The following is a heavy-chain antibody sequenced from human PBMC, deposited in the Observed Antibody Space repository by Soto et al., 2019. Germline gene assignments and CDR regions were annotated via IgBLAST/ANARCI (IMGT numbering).Heavy chain of an antibody. D-gene: IGHD1-26*01. V-gene: IGHV1-69*13. CDR2: IIPIFGTA. Sequence: GASVKVSCKASGGTFSSYAISWVRQAPGQGLEWMGGIIPIFGTANYAQKFQGRVTITADESTSTAYMELSSLRSEDTAVYYCASVGSGSYYLPIDYWGQGTLVTVSS. J-gene: IGHJ4*02. CDR3: ASVGSGSYYLPIDY. CDR1: GGTFSSYA.